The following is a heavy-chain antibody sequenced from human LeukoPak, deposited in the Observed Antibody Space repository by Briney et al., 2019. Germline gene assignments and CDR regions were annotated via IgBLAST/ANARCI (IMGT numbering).Heavy chain of an antibody. J-gene: IGHJ5*02. Sequence: SVKVSCKASEGTFSNSAISWVRQAPGQGLEWMGGIIPILGTSTYAQRFQGRVTITADKSTSTAYMQLSSLRSEDTAVYYCARDIVVVTAPWFDPWGQGTLVTVSS. V-gene: IGHV1-69*06. CDR2: IIPILGTS. D-gene: IGHD2-21*02. CDR1: EGTFSNSA. CDR3: ARDIVVVTAPWFDP.